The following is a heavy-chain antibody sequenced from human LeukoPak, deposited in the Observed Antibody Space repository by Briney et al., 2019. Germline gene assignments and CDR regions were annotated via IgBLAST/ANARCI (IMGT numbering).Heavy chain of an antibody. J-gene: IGHJ4*02. CDR1: GGSMTNGLYY. Sequence: SETLSLTCTVSGGSMTNGLYYWSWLRQPPGKGLEWIGYIYYSGSTHYNASLKSRATISVDTSKQLFSLTLSSVTAADTAMYYCARRIYVTESYDYFDSWGQGTLVTVSS. D-gene: IGHD3-10*01. V-gene: IGHV4-30-4*01. CDR2: IYYSGST. CDR3: ARRIYVTESYDYFDS.